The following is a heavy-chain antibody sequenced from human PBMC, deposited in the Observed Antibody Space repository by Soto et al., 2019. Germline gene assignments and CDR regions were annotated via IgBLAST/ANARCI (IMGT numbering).Heavy chain of an antibody. CDR1: GGSISSSNW. J-gene: IGHJ4*02. CDR2: IYHSGST. CDR3: TRDQREYLHSASY. Sequence: QVRLQESGPGLVKPSGTLSLTCAVSGGSISSSNWWSWVRQPPGKGLEWIGEIYHSGSTNYNPSPNRRVTISLHKSKNHSALNPSSLTTEDMAVYYLTRDQREYLHSASYWGQGTLDTVSP. D-gene: IGHD6-25*01. V-gene: IGHV4-4*02.